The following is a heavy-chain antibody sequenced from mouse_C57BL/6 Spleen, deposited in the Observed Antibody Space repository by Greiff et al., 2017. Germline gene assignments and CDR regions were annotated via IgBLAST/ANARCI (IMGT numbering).Heavy chain of an antibody. J-gene: IGHJ2*01. Sequence: EVKLVESGGDLVKPGGSLKLSCAASGFTFSSYGMSWVRQTPDKRLEWVATISSGGSYTYYPDSVKGRFTISRDNAKNTLYLQMSSLKSEDTAMYYCARRNYSIDYWGQGTTLTVSS. CDR1: GFTFSSYG. D-gene: IGHD2-5*01. V-gene: IGHV5-6*02. CDR3: ARRNYSIDY. CDR2: ISSGGSYT.